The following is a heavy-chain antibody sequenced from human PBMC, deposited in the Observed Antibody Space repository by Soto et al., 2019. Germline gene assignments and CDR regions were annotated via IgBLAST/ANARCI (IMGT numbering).Heavy chain of an antibody. Sequence: GGSLRLSCAASGFTFSSYSMNWVRQAPGKGLEWVSSISSSSSSIYYADSVKGRFTISRDNAKNSLYLQMNSLRAEDTALYYCAKDIAVAGTGDYYYYYMDVWGKGTTLTVSS. CDR2: ISSSSSSI. CDR1: GFTFSSYS. D-gene: IGHD6-19*01. CDR3: AKDIAVAGTGDYYYYYMDV. V-gene: IGHV3-21*04. J-gene: IGHJ6*03.